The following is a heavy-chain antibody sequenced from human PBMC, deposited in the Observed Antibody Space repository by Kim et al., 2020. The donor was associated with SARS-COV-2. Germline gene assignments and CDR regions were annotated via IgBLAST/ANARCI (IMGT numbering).Heavy chain of an antibody. J-gene: IGHJ6*01. Sequence: GGSLRLSCAASGFTFDDYAMHWVRQAPGKGLEWVSGISWNSGSIGYADSVKGRFTISRDNAKNSLYLQMNSLRAEDTALYYCAKFAAYCGGDCYSYYYG. CDR1: GFTFDDYA. D-gene: IGHD2-21*02. CDR3: AKFAAYCGGDCYSYYYG. V-gene: IGHV3-9*01. CDR2: ISWNSGSI.